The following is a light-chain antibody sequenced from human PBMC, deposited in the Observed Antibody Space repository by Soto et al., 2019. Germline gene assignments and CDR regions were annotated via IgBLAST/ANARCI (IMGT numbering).Light chain of an antibody. CDR1: QSVTNSY. CDR2: GAS. CDR3: QQYGNSPQT. J-gene: IGKJ2*01. Sequence: ETVLTQSPGTLSLSPGERATLSCRASQSVTNSYVAWYQQKPGQAPRLLISGASTRATGIPDRFSGSWSGTDFTLTISRLEPEDFAVYHCQQYGNSPQTFGQGTKLEIK. V-gene: IGKV3-20*01.